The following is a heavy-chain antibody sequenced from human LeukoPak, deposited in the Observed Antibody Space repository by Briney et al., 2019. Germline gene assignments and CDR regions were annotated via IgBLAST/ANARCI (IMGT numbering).Heavy chain of an antibody. CDR2: INHSGST. J-gene: IGHJ4*02. D-gene: IGHD3-22*01. Sequence: SETLSLTCAVYGGSFSGYYWSWIRQPPGKGLEWIGEINHSGSTNYNPSLKSRVTISVDTSKNQFSLKLSSVTAADTAVYYCARHRYYYDSSGYYYLDYWGQGTLVTVSS. CDR1: GGSFSGYY. V-gene: IGHV4-34*01. CDR3: ARHRYYYDSSGYYYLDY.